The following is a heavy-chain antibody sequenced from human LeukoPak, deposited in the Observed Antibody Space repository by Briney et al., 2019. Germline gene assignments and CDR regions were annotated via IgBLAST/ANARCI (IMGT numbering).Heavy chain of an antibody. CDR2: IYYSGST. J-gene: IGHJ3*02. CDR3: ARDPYRAFDI. D-gene: IGHD4-11*01. Sequence: PQTLSLTCTVSGGSISSGGYYWSWIRQHPGKGLEWIGYIYYSGSTYYNPSLKSRVTISVDTSKNQFSLKLSSVTAADTAVYYCARDPYRAFDIWGQGTVVTVSS. CDR1: GGSISSGGYY. V-gene: IGHV4-31*03.